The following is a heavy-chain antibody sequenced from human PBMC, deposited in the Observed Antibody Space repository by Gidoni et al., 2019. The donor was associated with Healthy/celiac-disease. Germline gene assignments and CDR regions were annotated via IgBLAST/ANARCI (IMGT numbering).Heavy chain of an antibody. J-gene: IGHJ6*02. V-gene: IGHV3-11*06. CDR2: ISSSSSYT. CDR1: GFTFSDYY. Sequence: QVQLVESGGGLVKPGGSLRLSCAASGFTFSDYYMSWIRQAPGKGLEWVSYISSSSSYTNYADSVKGRFTISRDNAKNSLYLQMNSLRAEDTAVYYCARETYCTNGVCNYGMDVWGQGTTVTVSS. CDR3: ARETYCTNGVCNYGMDV. D-gene: IGHD2-8*01.